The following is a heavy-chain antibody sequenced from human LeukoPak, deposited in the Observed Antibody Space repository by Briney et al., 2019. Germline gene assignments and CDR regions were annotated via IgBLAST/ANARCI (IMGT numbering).Heavy chain of an antibody. V-gene: IGHV3-53*04. J-gene: IGHJ6*02. D-gene: IGHD1-26*01. CDR2: IYSGGST. Sequence: GGSLRLSCAASGFTVSSNYMSWVRQAPGKGLEWVSVIYSGGSTCYADSVKGRFTISRHNSKNTLYLQMNSLRAEDTAVYYCARDYSGSYSNYYGMDVWGQGTTVTVSS. CDR1: GFTVSSNY. CDR3: ARDYSGSYSNYYGMDV.